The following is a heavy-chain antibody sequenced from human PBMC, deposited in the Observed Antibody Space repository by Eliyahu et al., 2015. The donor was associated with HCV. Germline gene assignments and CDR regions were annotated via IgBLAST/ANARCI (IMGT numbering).Heavy chain of an antibody. Sequence: EVQLVQSGAEVKKPGESLKISCKGSGYXXTXXWIGWVRQMPGKGLEWMGIIYPGDSDTXYXPSFQGQVTISADKSISXAYLQWSSLKASDTAMYYCARQVGSYRGGNWFDPWGQGTLVTVSS. J-gene: IGHJ5*02. CDR1: GYXXTXXW. CDR3: ARQVGSYRGGNWFDP. D-gene: IGHD5-18*01. V-gene: IGHV5-51*01. CDR2: IYPGDSDT.